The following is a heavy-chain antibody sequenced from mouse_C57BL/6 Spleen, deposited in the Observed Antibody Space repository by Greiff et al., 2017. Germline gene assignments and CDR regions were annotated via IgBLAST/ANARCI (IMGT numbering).Heavy chain of an antibody. V-gene: IGHV1-18*01. D-gene: IGHD2-3*01. CDR3: AREGGYYVGYFDV. CDR2: INPNNGGT. J-gene: IGHJ1*03. Sequence: EVQLQQSGPELVKPGASVKIPCKASGYTFTDYNMDWVKQSHGKSLEWIGDINPNNGGTIYNQKFKGKATLTVDKSSSTAYMELRSLTSEDTAVYYCAREGGYYVGYFDVWGTGTTVTVSS. CDR1: GYTFTDYN.